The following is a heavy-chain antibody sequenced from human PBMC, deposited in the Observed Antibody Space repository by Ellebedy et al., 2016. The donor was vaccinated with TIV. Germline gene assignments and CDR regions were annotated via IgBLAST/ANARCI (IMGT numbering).Heavy chain of an antibody. CDR3: AREGRFGSGYLDY. D-gene: IGHD3-3*01. CDR2: INPSGGRT. V-gene: IGHV1-46*01. Sequence: ASVKVSXKASGYTFSNYYMHWVRQAPGQGLEWMVMINPSGGRTTYAQRFQGRVSTTRDTSASTVYLELSSLRSEDTAVYYCAREGRFGSGYLDYWGQGTLVTVSS. CDR1: GYTFSNYY. J-gene: IGHJ4*02.